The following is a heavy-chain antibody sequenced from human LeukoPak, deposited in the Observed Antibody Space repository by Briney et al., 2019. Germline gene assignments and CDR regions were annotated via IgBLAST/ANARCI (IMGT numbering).Heavy chain of an antibody. V-gene: IGHV4-34*01. CDR2: INHSGST. CDR3: ARDLCGDYYYYYGMDV. Sequence: SETLSLTCAVSGGSISSGGYSWSWLRQPPGKGLEWIGEINHSGSTNYNPSLKSRVTISVDTSKNQFSLKLSSVTAADTAVYYCARDLCGDYYYYYGMDVWGQGTTVTVSS. CDR1: GGSISSGGYS. J-gene: IGHJ6*02. D-gene: IGHD4-17*01.